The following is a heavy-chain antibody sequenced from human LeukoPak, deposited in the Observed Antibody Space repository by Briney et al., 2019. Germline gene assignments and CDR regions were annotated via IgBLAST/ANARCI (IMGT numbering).Heavy chain of an antibody. CDR1: GGTFSSYA. D-gene: IGHD4-11*01. CDR2: IIPIFGTA. CDR3: ARDAPGVTTRWFDP. Sequence: ASVKDSCKASGGTFSSYAISWVRQAPGQGLEWMGGIIPIFGTANYAQKFQGRVTITADESTSTAYMELSSLRSEDTAVYYCARDAPGVTTRWFDPWGQGTLVTVSS. V-gene: IGHV1-69*13. J-gene: IGHJ5*02.